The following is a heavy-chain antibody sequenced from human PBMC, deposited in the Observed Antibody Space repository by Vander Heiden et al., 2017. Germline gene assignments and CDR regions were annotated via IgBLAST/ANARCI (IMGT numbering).Heavy chain of an antibody. CDR1: GFTLSTYG. Sequence: QVQLVESGGGVVQPGSSLRLSCAASGFTLSTYGLHWGRQDRGKGLESVAFISYNGKREYYTDSVKGRFAISKDNSKNTLFLQMNNMRAEDTGVYYCARDGPNSDVDHWGQGTLVTVSS. CDR3: ARDGPNSDVDH. CDR2: ISYNGKRE. D-gene: IGHD1-7*01. V-gene: IGHV3-33*01. J-gene: IGHJ4*02.